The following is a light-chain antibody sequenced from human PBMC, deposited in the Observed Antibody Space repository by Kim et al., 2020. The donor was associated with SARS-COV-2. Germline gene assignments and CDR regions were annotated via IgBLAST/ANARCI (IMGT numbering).Light chain of an antibody. CDR1: SLRSYY. CDR2: GKN. CDR3: NSRDSSGNHLGV. Sequence: SSELTQDPAVSVALGQTVRITCQGDSLRSYYASWYQQKTGKATVLDIYGKNNRPSGVPDRFSGSSSGNTASLTITGAQAEDEADYYCNSRDSSGNHLGVF. J-gene: IGLJ2*01. V-gene: IGLV3-19*01.